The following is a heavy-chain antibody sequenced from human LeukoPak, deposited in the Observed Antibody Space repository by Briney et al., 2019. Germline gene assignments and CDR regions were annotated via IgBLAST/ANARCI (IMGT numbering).Heavy chain of an antibody. CDR2: INPSGGTT. D-gene: IGHD3-22*01. CDR3: AIDTCSYDTRGYYSAFDI. CDR1: GSTFTISN. Sequence: GASVKLSCTASGSTFTISNLHWVRQAPGQGLEWMGVINPSGGTTTYAQEFQGRGTMAMDTSTITLYMDLSSLRSEDTAVYYCAIDTCSYDTRGYYSAFDIWGQGTLVTVP. V-gene: IGHV1-46*01. J-gene: IGHJ3*02.